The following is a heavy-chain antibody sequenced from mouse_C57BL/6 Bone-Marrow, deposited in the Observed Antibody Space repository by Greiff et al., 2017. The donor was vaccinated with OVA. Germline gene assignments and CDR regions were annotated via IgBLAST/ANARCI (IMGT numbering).Heavy chain of an antibody. CDR3: ARGPRITTVLDY. D-gene: IGHD1-1*01. CDR1: GFNIKDYY. V-gene: IGHV14-2*01. J-gene: IGHJ2*01. CDR2: IDPEDGET. Sequence: DVHLVESGAELVKPGASVKLSCTASGFNIKDYYMHWVKQRTEQGLEWIGRIDPEDGETKYAPKFQGKATITADTSSNTAYLQLSSLTSEDTAVYYCARGPRITTVLDYWGQGTTLTVSS.